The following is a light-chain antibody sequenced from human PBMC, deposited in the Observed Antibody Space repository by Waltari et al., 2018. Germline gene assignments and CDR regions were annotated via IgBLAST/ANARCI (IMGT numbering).Light chain of an antibody. CDR3: CSYAGTSYV. J-gene: IGLJ1*01. CDR2: GVS. V-gene: IGLV2-23*02. CDR1: SSDVGNYNL. Sequence: QSALTQPASVSGSPGQSIPIPCTGPSSDVGNYNLVPWYQQHPDKAPKLMIYGVSKRPSGVSNRFSGSKSGNTASLTISGLQAEDEADYYCCSYAGTSYVFGTGTKVTVL.